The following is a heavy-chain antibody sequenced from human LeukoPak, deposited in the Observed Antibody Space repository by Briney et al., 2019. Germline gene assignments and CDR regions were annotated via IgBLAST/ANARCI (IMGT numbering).Heavy chain of an antibody. D-gene: IGHD2-15*01. Sequence: SETLSLTCTVPGGSISSYYWSWIRQPPGKGLEWIGYIYYSGSTNYNPSLKSRVTISVDTSKNQFSLKLSSVTAADTAVYYCARYTRRGGSYYFDYWGQGTLVTVSS. CDR1: GGSISSYY. CDR2: IYYSGST. V-gene: IGHV4-59*01. J-gene: IGHJ4*02. CDR3: ARYTRRGGSYYFDY.